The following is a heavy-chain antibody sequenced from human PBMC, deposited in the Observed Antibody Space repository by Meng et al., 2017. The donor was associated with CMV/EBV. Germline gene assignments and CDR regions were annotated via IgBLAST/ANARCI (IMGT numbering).Heavy chain of an antibody. CDR3: ARDGAVAGTLGYYYYYGMDV. D-gene: IGHD6-19*01. V-gene: IGHV3-69-1*02. CDR2: ISSSSTV. Sequence: GGSLRLSCAASGFTFSDYYMDWVRQAPGKGPEWVSSISSSSTVYYADSVKGRFTISRDNAKNSLYLQMNSLRAEDTAVYYCARDGAVAGTLGYYYYYGMDVWGQGTTVTVSS. J-gene: IGHJ6*02. CDR1: GFTFSDYY.